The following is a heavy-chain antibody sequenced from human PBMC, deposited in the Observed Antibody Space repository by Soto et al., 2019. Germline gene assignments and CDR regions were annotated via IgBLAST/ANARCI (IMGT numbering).Heavy chain of an antibody. Sequence: QVQLQQWGAGQLKPSETLSLTCAVHGGSFSCYGGPFSGYYWSWIRQTPGMGLEWIGEINHRGGTHYKPSLKSRVTLLVDTNTNQYSPNRNSVTAADTAVYCCARGQRRVGSSGWSLWGQGTLVTVSS. CDR2: INHRGGT. J-gene: IGHJ4*02. CDR1: GGSFSCYGGPFSGYY. V-gene: IGHV4-34*02. D-gene: IGHD6-19*01. CDR3: ARGQRRVGSSGWSL.